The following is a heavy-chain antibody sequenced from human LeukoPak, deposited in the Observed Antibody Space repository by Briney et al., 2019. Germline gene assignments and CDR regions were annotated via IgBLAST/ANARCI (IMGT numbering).Heavy chain of an antibody. J-gene: IGHJ4*02. CDR3: ARDEFTDGYLFDY. CDR2: INHSGST. CDR1: GFTFSSYS. V-gene: IGHV4-34*01. Sequence: PGGSLRLSCAAPGFTFSSYSMNWVRQPPGKGLEWIGEINHSGSTNYNPSLKSRVTISVDTSKNQFSLKLSSVTAADTAVYYCARDEFTDGYLFDYWGQGALVTVSS. D-gene: IGHD5-24*01.